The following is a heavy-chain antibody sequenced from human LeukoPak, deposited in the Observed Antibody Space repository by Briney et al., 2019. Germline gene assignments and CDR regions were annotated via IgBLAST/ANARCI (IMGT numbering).Heavy chain of an antibody. V-gene: IGHV4-59*01. Sequence: SETLSLTCTVSGGSISSYYWSWIRQPPGKGLEWIGYIYYSGSTNYNPSLKSRVTISVDTSKNQISLKLSSVTAADTAVYYCARAGSSGWSEDAFDIWGQGTMVTVSS. CDR1: GGSISSYY. CDR2: IYYSGST. CDR3: ARAGSSGWSEDAFDI. J-gene: IGHJ3*02. D-gene: IGHD6-19*01.